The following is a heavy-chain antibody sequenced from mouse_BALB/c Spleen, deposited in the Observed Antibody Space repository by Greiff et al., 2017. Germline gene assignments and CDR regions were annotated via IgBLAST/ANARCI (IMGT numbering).Heavy chain of an antibody. CDR1: GFSLTSYG. Sequence: QVQLKQSGPGLVAPSQSLSITCTVSGFSLTSYGVHWVRQPPGKGLEWLGVIWAGGSTNYNSALMSRLSISKDNSKSQVFLKMNSLQTDDTAMYYCAREGYGNGRAMDYWGQGTSVTVSS. CDR2: IWAGGST. V-gene: IGHV2-9*02. CDR3: AREGYGNGRAMDY. D-gene: IGHD2-1*01. J-gene: IGHJ4*01.